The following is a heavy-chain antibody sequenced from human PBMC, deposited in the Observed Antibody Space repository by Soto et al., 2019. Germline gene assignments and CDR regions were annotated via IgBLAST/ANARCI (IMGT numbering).Heavy chain of an antibody. CDR1: VFTFSSYW. Sequence: LRLSCAASVFTFSSYWMSWVRQAPGKGLEWVANIKQDGSEKYYVDSVKGRFTISRDNAKNSLYLQMNSLRAEDTAVYYCARAQGLDYWGQGTLVTVSS. CDR3: ARAQGLDY. CDR2: IKQDGSEK. J-gene: IGHJ4*02. V-gene: IGHV3-7*03.